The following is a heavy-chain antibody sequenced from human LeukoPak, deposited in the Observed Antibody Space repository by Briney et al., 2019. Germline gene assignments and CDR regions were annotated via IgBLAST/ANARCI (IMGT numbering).Heavy chain of an antibody. V-gene: IGHV3-53*01. D-gene: IGHD3-22*01. CDR1: GFTVSSNY. J-gene: IGHJ4*02. Sequence: GGSLRLSCAASGFTVSSNYMSWVRQAPGKGLEWVSVIYSGGSTYYADSVKGRLTISRDNSKNTLYLQMNSLRAEDTAVYYCARSNYYDSYYDYWGQGTLVTVSS. CDR3: ARSNYYDSYYDY. CDR2: IYSGGST.